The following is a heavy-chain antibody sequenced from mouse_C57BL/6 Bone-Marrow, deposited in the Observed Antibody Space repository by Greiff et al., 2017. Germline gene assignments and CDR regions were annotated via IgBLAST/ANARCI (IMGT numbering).Heavy chain of an antibody. J-gene: IGHJ2*01. CDR3: APGYFDY. CDR1: GYTFTSYW. V-gene: IGHV1-69*01. CDR2: IDPSDSYT. Sequence: VQLQQPGAELVMPGASVKMSCKASGYTFTSYWMHWVKQRPGQGLEWIGEIDPSDSYTNYNQKFKGKSTLTVDKSSSTAYMQLSSLTSDDSAVYYCAPGYFDYWGQGTTLTVSS.